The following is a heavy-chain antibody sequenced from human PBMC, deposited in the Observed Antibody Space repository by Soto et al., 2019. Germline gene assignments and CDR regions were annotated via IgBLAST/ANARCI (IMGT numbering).Heavy chain of an antibody. J-gene: IGHJ4*02. Sequence: GGPLRLSCAASGFTFSSYAMHWVRQAPGKGLEWVAVISYDGSNKYYADSVKGRFTISRDNSKNTLYLQMNSLRAEDTAVYYCARDSGGDYLDYWGQGTLVTVSS. CDR1: GFTFSSYA. D-gene: IGHD4-17*01. CDR3: ARDSGGDYLDY. V-gene: IGHV3-30*04. CDR2: ISYDGSNK.